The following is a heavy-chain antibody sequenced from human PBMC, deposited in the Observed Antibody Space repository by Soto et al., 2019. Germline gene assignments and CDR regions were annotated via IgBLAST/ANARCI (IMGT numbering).Heavy chain of an antibody. D-gene: IGHD4-17*01. V-gene: IGHV3-11*06. J-gene: IGHJ6*02. Sequence: QGLLVESGGGLVKPGGSLRVSCAASRFTFSDYYMYWVRQAPGKGPEWLSYISPGDSYIEYADSVKGRFTISRDDVQNSLFLEMNSLRAEDTAVYYCARGDYPAYYYYYALDVWGQGTTVIVSS. CDR3: ARGDYPAYYYYYALDV. CDR2: ISPGDSYI. CDR1: RFTFSDYY.